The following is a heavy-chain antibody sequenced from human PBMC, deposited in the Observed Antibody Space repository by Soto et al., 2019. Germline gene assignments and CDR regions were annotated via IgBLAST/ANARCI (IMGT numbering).Heavy chain of an antibody. CDR2: TYYRSKWYN. Sequence: SQTLSLTCAISGDSVSSNSAAWNWIRQSPSRGLEWLGRTYYRSKWYNDYAVSVKSRITINSDTSKNQFSLQLNSVTPEDTAVNYCARDTYDSSGYYFYDAFDIWGQGTMVTVSS. CDR1: GDSVSSNSAA. D-gene: IGHD3-22*01. V-gene: IGHV6-1*01. J-gene: IGHJ3*02. CDR3: ARDTYDSSGYYFYDAFDI.